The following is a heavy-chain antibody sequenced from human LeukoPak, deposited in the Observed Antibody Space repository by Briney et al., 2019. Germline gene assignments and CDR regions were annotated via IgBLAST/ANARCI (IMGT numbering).Heavy chain of an antibody. D-gene: IGHD5-12*01. CDR1: GGSLSSGGYY. V-gene: IGHV4-31*03. CDR2: ISYSGST. J-gene: IGHJ4*02. Sequence: SETLSLTCTVSGGSLSSGGYYWTWIRQRPGKGLEWIGHISYSGSTYYNPSLNSRVTISVGTSKSQSSLRLSSVTAADTAVYYCARVRGYSYGELDYWGQGTLVTVSS. CDR3: ARVRGYSYGELDY.